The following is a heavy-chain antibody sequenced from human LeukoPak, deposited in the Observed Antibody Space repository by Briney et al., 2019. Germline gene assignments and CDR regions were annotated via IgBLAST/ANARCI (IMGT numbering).Heavy chain of an antibody. CDR2: IKSKADGRTT. CDR1: GFTFSNAW. J-gene: IGHJ4*02. CDR3: TTVGPTIDDY. V-gene: IGHV3-15*01. Sequence: GGSLRLSCAASGFTFSNAWMSWVRQAPGKGLEWVGRIKSKADGRTTNYAAPVKGRFTISRDDSNNTLYLQMNSLKTEDTAVYYCTTVGPTIDDYWGQGTLVTVSS. D-gene: IGHD5-12*01.